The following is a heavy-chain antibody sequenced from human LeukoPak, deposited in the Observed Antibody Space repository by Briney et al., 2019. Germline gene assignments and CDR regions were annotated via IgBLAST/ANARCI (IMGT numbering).Heavy chain of an antibody. D-gene: IGHD1/OR15-1a*01. J-gene: IGHJ4*02. CDR1: GFTFSTYW. CDR2: IKTDGSTT. CDR3: ARDWNTFDY. Sequence: PGGSLRLSCAASGFTFSTYWLHWVRQAPGKGLVWVSRIKTDGSTTNYADSVKGRFVISRDNAENTLYLQINSLRAEDTAVYYCARDWNTFDYWGQGTLVTVSS. V-gene: IGHV3-74*01.